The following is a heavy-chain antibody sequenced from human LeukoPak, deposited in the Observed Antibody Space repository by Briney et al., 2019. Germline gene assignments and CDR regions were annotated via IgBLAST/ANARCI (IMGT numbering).Heavy chain of an antibody. J-gene: IGHJ5*02. CDR2: ISDSGGNT. D-gene: IGHD1-26*01. Sequence: GGSLRLSCAASGFTFSTYAMIWVRQAPGRGLEWVSTISDSGGNTYCADSVKGRFTISRDNSKNTLHVQMNSLRAEDTAVYYCARLVGATAWWFDPWGQGTLVTVSS. V-gene: IGHV3-23*01. CDR3: ARLVGATAWWFDP. CDR1: GFTFSTYA.